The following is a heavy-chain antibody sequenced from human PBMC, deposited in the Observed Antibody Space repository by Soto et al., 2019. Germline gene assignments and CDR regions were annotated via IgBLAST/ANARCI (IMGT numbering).Heavy chain of an antibody. D-gene: IGHD3-22*01. Sequence: GESLKISCKGSGYSFTSYLIGWVRQMPGKGLVWMGIIYPGDSDTRYSPSFQGQVTISAANSIRSTCWEADSQKASNTAMYYWARRGAASAYYLYAFDIRCQRQIVTVSS. V-gene: IGHV5-51*01. CDR3: ARRGAASAYYLYAFDI. CDR1: GYSFTSYL. J-gene: IGHJ3*02. CDR2: IYPGDSDT.